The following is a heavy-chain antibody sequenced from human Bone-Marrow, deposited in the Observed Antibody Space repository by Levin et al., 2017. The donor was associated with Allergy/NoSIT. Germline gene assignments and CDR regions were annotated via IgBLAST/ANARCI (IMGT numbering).Heavy chain of an antibody. CDR3: AHRLQAAGPNFDY. Sequence: ESGPTLVKPTQTLTLTCTVSGFSLSATGEAVGWIRQPPGKALEWLALIYWDDDKGYSPSLQSRLTITKDASKNQVVLTVTNMGPLDTATYYCAHRLQAAGPNFDYWGQGTLVSVYS. CDR1: GFSLSATGEA. J-gene: IGHJ4*02. CDR2: IYWDDDK. D-gene: IGHD6-13*01. V-gene: IGHV2-5*02.